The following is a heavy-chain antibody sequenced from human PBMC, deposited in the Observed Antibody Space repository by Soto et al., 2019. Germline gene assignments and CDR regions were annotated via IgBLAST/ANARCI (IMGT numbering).Heavy chain of an antibody. CDR1: GYSFATYW. CDR2: IYPGDSDT. Sequence: PGESLKISCKGSGYSFATYWIGWVRQMPGKGLEWMGIIYPGDSDTRYSPSFQGQVTISADKSISTAYLQWSSLKASDTAMYYCARPRSFYWRDAFDIWGQGTMVTVSS. CDR3: ARPRSFYWRDAFDI. V-gene: IGHV5-51*01. J-gene: IGHJ3*02. D-gene: IGHD3-3*01.